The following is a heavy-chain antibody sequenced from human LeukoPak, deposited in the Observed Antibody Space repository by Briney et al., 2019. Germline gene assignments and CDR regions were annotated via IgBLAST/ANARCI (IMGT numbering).Heavy chain of an antibody. CDR1: GFTFSSYS. CDR3: ARDPSAMVRGGRPNWFDP. V-gene: IGHV3-48*01. D-gene: IGHD3-10*01. J-gene: IGHJ5*02. Sequence: GGSLRLSCAASGFTFSSYSMNWVRQAPGKGLEWVSYISSSSSTIYYADSVKGRFTISRDNAKNSLYLQMNSLRAEDTAVYYCARDPSAMVRGGRPNWFDPWGQGTLVTVCS. CDR2: ISSSSSTI.